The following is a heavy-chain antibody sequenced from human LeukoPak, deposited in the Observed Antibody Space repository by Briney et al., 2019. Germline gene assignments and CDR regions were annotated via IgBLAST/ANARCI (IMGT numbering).Heavy chain of an antibody. CDR1: SGSINNYY. J-gene: IGHJ4*02. CDR2: MYYSGAA. CDR3: AGTYDFWTGYFSY. D-gene: IGHD3-3*01. Sequence: SETLSLTCTVSSGSINNYYWSWLRQPPGKGLEGIGYMYYSGAAGNNPSLKSRVTISLDTAKDQFSLNLTSVTAAGTAVYYCAGTYDFWTGYFSYWGRGTLVTVSS. V-gene: IGHV4-59*01.